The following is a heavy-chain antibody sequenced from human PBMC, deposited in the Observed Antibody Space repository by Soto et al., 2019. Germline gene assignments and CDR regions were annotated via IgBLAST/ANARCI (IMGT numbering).Heavy chain of an antibody. V-gene: IGHV4-59*01. D-gene: IGHD1-1*01. CDR2: IYYSGST. J-gene: IGHJ4*02. CDR3: ARDIYNSDLGY. CDR1: GGPISNYY. Sequence: SETLSLTCTVSGGPISNYYWSWIRQPPGKGPEWIGYIYYSGSTKYNPSLKSRVTMSVDTSKNQFFLNLRPVSAADTAVYYCARDIYNSDLGYWGQGALVTVSS.